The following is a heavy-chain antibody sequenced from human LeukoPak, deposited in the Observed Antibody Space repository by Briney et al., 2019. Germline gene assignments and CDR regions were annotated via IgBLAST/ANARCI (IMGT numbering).Heavy chain of an antibody. V-gene: IGHV3-48*03. Sequence: GGSLRLSCAASGFTFSSYEMNWVRQAPGKGLEWVSYISSSGSTIYYADSVKGRFTIPRDNAKNSLYLQMNSLRAEDTAVYFCARGYQWGFDCWGQGNLVIVSS. CDR2: ISSSGSTI. D-gene: IGHD2-8*01. CDR3: ARGYQWGFDC. CDR1: GFTFSSYE. J-gene: IGHJ4*02.